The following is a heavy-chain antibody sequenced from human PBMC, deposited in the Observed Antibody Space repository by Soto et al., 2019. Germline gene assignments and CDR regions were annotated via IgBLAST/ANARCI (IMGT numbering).Heavy chain of an antibody. CDR3: ARMYYDFWSGYSTHYFDS. D-gene: IGHD3-3*01. V-gene: IGHV5-51*01. CDR2: IYPGDSDT. J-gene: IGHJ4*02. Sequence: LGESLKISCKGSGYSFTNYWIAWVRQMPGKVLELTGSIYPGDSDTRYSPSFQGQVTISADKSISSAYLQWNTLKASDTAIYYCARMYYDFWSGYSTHYFDSWGQGTLVTVSS. CDR1: GYSFTNYW.